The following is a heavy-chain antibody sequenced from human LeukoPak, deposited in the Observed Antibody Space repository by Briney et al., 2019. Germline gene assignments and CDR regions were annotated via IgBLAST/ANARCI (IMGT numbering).Heavy chain of an antibody. J-gene: IGHJ6*03. Sequence: GGSLRLSCAASGFTFSSYSMNWVRQAPGKGLEWVSSISSSSSYIYYADSVKGRFTISRDNAKNSLYLQMNSLRADDTALYYCARCITMVRGYYYYYMDVWGKGTTVTVSS. CDR3: ARCITMVRGYYYYYMDV. V-gene: IGHV3-21*04. CDR1: GFTFSSYS. D-gene: IGHD3-10*01. CDR2: ISSSSSYI.